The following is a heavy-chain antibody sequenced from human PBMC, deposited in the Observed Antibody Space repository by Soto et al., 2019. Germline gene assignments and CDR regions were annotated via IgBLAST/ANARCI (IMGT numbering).Heavy chain of an antibody. CDR3: VNAISSTTSDHY. CDR2: MYDSGTA. Sequence: SETLSLTCTVSGGSISSSTSSWGWIRQPPGKGLEWIGSMYDSGTAYYNPSLRSRVTISVDTSKNQLYLQMSSLTAEDTAVYNCVNAISSTTSDHYFGQGTLVTVSS. J-gene: IGHJ4*02. V-gene: IGHV4-39*01. D-gene: IGHD2-8*01. CDR1: GGSISSSTSS.